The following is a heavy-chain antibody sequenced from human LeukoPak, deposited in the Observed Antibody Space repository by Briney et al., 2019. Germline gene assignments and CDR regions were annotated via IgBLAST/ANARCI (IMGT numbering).Heavy chain of an antibody. CDR2: ISYDGSNK. Sequence: PGRSLRLSCAASGFTFSNYGMHWVRQAPGKGLEGVAVISYDGSNKYYAESVKGRFTISRDNSKNTLYLQMNSLRAEDTAVYYCAKDASYYCSSTSCLFDYWGQGTLVTVSS. J-gene: IGHJ4*02. CDR1: GFTFSNYG. D-gene: IGHD2-2*01. CDR3: AKDASYYCSSTSCLFDY. V-gene: IGHV3-30*18.